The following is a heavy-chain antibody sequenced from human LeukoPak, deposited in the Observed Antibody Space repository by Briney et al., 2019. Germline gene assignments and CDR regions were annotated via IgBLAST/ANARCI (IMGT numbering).Heavy chain of an antibody. Sequence: GGSLRLSCAASGFTFRNYAMGWVRQAPGKGLECVSAISDDSSKTSYADSVKGRFTISRDYSKNTLYLQMNSLRAAVTAVYYCAKEGPDYGDYRSGDYFDFWGQGTLVTVSS. CDR3: AKEGPDYGDYRSGDYFDF. D-gene: IGHD4-17*01. CDR1: GFTFRNYA. J-gene: IGHJ4*02. CDR2: ISDDSSKT. V-gene: IGHV3-23*01.